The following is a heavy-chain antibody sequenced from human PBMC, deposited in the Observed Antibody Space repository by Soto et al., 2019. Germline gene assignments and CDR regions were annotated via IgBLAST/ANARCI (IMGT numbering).Heavy chain of an antibody. CDR3: ARHNYGSGSTYFDY. CDR2: IYYSGST. J-gene: IGHJ4*02. D-gene: IGHD3-10*01. V-gene: IGHV4-39*01. Sequence: SETLSLTCTVSGGSIRSSSCYWGWIRQPPGKGLEWIGSIYYSGSTYYNPSLKSRVTISVDTSKNQFSLKLNSMTAADTAVYYCARHNYGSGSTYFDYWGQGTLVTVSS. CDR1: GGSIRSSSCY.